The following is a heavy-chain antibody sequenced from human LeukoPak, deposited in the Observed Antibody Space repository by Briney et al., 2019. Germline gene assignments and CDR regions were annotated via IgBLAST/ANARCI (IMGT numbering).Heavy chain of an antibody. V-gene: IGHV4-59*08. CDR3: ARHFFVGAEDAFDI. CDR2: IYYSGST. J-gene: IGHJ3*02. Sequence: SETLPLTCTVSGGSISSYYWSWIRQPPGKGLEWIGYIYYSGSTKYDPSLKSRVTISVDTSKNQFSLKLSSVTAADTAVYYCARHFFVGAEDAFDIWGQGTMVTVSS. CDR1: GGSISSYY. D-gene: IGHD2/OR15-2a*01.